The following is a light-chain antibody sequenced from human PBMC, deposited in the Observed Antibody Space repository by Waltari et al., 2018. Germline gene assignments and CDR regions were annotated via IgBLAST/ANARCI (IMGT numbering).Light chain of an antibody. V-gene: IGKV3-11*01. Sequence: EIVLTQSPAILSLSPGAIATLSCRPSQGVTKYLSWYQLKPGQAPRLLIYDASNRATGIPTRFSGSGSGTDFTLTISSLEPDDFAVYFCHLRSNWRYTFGQGTKLEIK. CDR2: DAS. CDR3: HLRSNWRYT. CDR1: QGVTKY. J-gene: IGKJ2*01.